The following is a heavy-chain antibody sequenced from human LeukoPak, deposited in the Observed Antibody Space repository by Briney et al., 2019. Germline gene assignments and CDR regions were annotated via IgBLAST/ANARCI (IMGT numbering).Heavy chain of an antibody. CDR3: ALASNVDGFLEWRVYYYYMDV. Sequence: GSSVKVSCKASGGTFSSYAISWVRQAPGQGLEWVGGIIPIFGTANYAQKFQGRVTITADESTSTAYMELSSLRSEDTAVYYCALASNVDGFLEWRVYYYYMDVWGKGTTVTVSS. CDR1: GGTFSSYA. D-gene: IGHD3-3*01. V-gene: IGHV1-69*01. CDR2: IIPIFGTA. J-gene: IGHJ6*03.